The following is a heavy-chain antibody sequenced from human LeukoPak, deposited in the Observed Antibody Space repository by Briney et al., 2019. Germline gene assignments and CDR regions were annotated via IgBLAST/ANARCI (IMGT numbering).Heavy chain of an antibody. D-gene: IGHD6-13*01. J-gene: IGHJ4*02. CDR2: INHSGST. V-gene: IGHV4-34*01. CDR1: GGSFSGYY. CDR3: ARVSGIGH. Sequence: PSETLSLTCAVYGGSFSGYYWSWIRQPPVKGLEWIGEINHSGSTNYNPSLKSRVTISVDTSKNQFSLKLSSVTAADTAVYYCARVSGIGHWGQGTLVTVSS.